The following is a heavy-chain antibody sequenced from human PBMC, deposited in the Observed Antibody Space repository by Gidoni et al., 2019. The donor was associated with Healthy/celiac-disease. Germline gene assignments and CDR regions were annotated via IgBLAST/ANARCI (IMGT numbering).Heavy chain of an antibody. D-gene: IGHD4-17*01. J-gene: IGHJ6*02. CDR3: AGGDYEPSYYYYYGMDV. CDR2: ISGSGGST. V-gene: IGHV3-23*01. CDR1: GFTFSRSA. Sequence: EGQRLESGRGLVQPGGSLRLSCSAAGFTFSRSAMSWVRQAPGQGLEWVSAISGSGGSTYYADSVKGRFTISRNNSKNTLYLQMNSLRAEDTAVYYCAGGDYEPSYYYYYGMDVWGQGTTVTVSS.